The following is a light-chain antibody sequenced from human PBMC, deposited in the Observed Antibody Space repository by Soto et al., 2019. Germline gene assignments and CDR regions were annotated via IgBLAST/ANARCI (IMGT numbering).Light chain of an antibody. J-gene: IGLJ1*01. V-gene: IGLV2-14*01. CDR3: CSFTSITTYV. CDR2: EVS. CDR1: SSDVGGYNY. Sequence: QSALTQPASVSGSPGQSITISCTGTSSDVGGYNYVSWYQQHPGKAPKLMISEVSNRPSGVSNRFSGSKSGNTASLIISGLQAEDEADYYCCSFTSITTYVFGTGTKVTVL.